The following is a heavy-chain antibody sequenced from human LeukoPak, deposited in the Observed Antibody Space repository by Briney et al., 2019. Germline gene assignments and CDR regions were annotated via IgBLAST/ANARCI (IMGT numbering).Heavy chain of an antibody. CDR2: ISSSGSTI. J-gene: IGHJ4*02. V-gene: IGHV3-11*01. CDR3: ASFQWSGAATLDY. Sequence: GGSLRLSCAASGFTFSNYAMGWVRQAPGKGLEWVSYISSSGSTIYYADSVKGRFTISRDNAKNSLYLQMNSLRAEDTAVYYCASFQWSGAATLDYWGQGTLVTVSS. D-gene: IGHD2-15*01. CDR1: GFTFSNYA.